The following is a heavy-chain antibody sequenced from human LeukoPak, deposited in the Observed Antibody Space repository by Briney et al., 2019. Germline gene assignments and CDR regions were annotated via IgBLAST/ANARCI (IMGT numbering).Heavy chain of an antibody. V-gene: IGHV3-23*01. D-gene: IGHD5-12*01. CDR2: ISGSGGST. Sequence: PGGSLRLSCAASGITLSVYWMSWVRQAPGKGLEWVSAISGSGGSTYHADSVKGRITISRDNSKNTLYLQMNSLRAEDTAVYYCARRVATYYFDYWGQGTLVTVSS. CDR3: ARRVATYYFDY. J-gene: IGHJ4*02. CDR1: GITLSVYW.